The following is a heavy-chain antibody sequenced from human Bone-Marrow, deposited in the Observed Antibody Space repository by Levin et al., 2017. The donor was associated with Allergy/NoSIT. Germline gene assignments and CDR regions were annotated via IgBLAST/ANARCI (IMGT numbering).Heavy chain of an antibody. CDR1: GFTFSAYA. CDR3: ARDRATTIFGMVIYPFDI. CDR2: ISYDGSNK. V-gene: IGHV3-30-3*01. J-gene: IGHJ3*02. Sequence: QPGGSLRLSCAASGFTFSAYAMHWVRQAPGKGLEWVAVISYDGSNKYYADSMKGRFTISRDNSKNTLYLQMNSLRAEDTAVYYCARDRATTIFGMVIYPFDIWGQGTMVTVSS. D-gene: IGHD3-3*01.